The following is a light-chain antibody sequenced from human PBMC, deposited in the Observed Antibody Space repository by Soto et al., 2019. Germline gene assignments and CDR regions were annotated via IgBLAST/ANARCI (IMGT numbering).Light chain of an antibody. CDR1: QSLVHIDGNTY. J-gene: IGKJ2*01. V-gene: IGKV2-24*01. CDR3: MQATQSYT. Sequence: DIVLTQTRLSSPVTLGQPASISCRSSQSLVHIDGNTYFNWLLQRPGQPPRLLIYKISNRFPGVPDRFSGSGAGTDFTLKISRVEAEDVGVYYCMQATQSYTFGQGTRLEIK. CDR2: KIS.